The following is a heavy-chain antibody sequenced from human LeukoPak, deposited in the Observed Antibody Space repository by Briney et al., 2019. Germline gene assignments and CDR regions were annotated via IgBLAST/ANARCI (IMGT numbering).Heavy chain of an antibody. Sequence: SETLSLTCAVYGGSFSGYYWSWIRQPPGKGLEWIGEINHSGSTNYNPSLKSRVTLSVDTSKNQFSLKLSSVTAADTAVYYCARGRHIAAAGPYPIDYWGQGTLVTVSS. D-gene: IGHD6-13*01. J-gene: IGHJ4*02. V-gene: IGHV4-34*01. CDR3: ARGRHIAAAGPYPIDY. CDR2: INHSGST. CDR1: GGSFSGYY.